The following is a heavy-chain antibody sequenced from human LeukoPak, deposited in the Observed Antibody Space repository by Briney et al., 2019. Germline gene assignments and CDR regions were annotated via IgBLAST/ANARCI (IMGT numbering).Heavy chain of an antibody. Sequence: EASVKVTCKASGYTFTGYYMHWVRQAPGQGLEWMGWINPNSGGTNYAQKFQGRVTMTRDTSISTAYMELSRLRSDDTAVYYCATDAYNWNDVGPWGQGTLVTVSS. J-gene: IGHJ5*02. CDR3: ATDAYNWNDVGP. CDR1: GYTFTGYY. V-gene: IGHV1-2*02. CDR2: INPNSGGT. D-gene: IGHD1-1*01.